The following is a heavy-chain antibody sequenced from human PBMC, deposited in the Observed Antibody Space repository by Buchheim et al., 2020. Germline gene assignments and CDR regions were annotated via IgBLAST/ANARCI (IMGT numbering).Heavy chain of an antibody. D-gene: IGHD6-13*01. CDR1: GGSFSGYY. CDR3: ARGPVIAAAGTQVYYFDY. V-gene: IGHV4-34*01. Sequence: QVQLQQWGAGLLKPSETLSLTCAVYGGSFSGYYWSWIRQPPGKGLEWIGEITHSGSTNYNPSLKSRVTISVDTSKNQFSLKLSSVTAADTAVYYCARGPVIAAAGTQVYYFDYWGQGTL. CDR2: ITHSGST. J-gene: IGHJ4*02.